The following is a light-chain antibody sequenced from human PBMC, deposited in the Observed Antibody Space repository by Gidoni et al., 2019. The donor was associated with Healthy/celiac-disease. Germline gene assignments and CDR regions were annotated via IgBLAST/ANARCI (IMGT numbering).Light chain of an antibody. V-gene: IGKV1-5*01. J-gene: IGKJ1*01. CDR3: QQYNSYSWT. CDR1: QSISSW. CDR2: DAS. Sequence: DIQMTQSPSTLSASVGDRVTITCRASQSISSWLAWYQQKPGKAPKLLIYDASSLESGVPSRFSGSGSGTEFTLTISSLQPDDFATYYCQQYNSYSWTFGQXTKVEIK.